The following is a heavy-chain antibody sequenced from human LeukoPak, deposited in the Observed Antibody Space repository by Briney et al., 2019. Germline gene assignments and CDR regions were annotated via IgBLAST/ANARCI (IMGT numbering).Heavy chain of an antibody. CDR2: TYYSGST. J-gene: IGHJ4*02. D-gene: IGHD7-27*01. Sequence: PSGTLSLTCDVSCGSISSYYWSWIRQPPGKGLEWIAYTYYSGSTKYNPSLKSRVTISVDTSKNQLSLKLSSVTAADTAVYYCTRHTTNWGFGYWGQGTLVTVSS. V-gene: IGHV4-59*08. CDR1: CGSISSYY. CDR3: TRHTTNWGFGY.